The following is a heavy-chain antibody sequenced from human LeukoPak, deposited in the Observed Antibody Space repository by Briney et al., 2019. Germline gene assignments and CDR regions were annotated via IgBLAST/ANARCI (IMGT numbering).Heavy chain of an antibody. CDR3: ARGDMTNGVYFDY. Sequence: SETLSLTCTVSGGSISSYYRSWIRQPPGKGLEWIGYIYYSGSTNYNPSLKSRVTISLDTSKNHFSLKLRSVTAADTAVYYCARGDMTNGVYFDYWGQGTLVTVSS. J-gene: IGHJ4*02. D-gene: IGHD2-15*01. CDR2: IYYSGST. CDR1: GGSISSYY. V-gene: IGHV4-59*01.